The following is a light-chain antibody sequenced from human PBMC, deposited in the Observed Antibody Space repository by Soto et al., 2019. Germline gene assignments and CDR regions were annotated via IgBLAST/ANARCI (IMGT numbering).Light chain of an antibody. CDR1: SSDIGAYNF. J-gene: IGLJ1*01. V-gene: IGLV2-14*03. Sequence: QSVLTQPASVSGSPGQSITISCTGTSSDIGAYNFVSWYQQHPGKAPKLMLYDANIRPSGVSNRFSGSKSGNTASLTISGLQAEDEADYYCCSYTTSNTRQIVFGTGTKVTVL. CDR3: CSYTTSNTRQIV. CDR2: DAN.